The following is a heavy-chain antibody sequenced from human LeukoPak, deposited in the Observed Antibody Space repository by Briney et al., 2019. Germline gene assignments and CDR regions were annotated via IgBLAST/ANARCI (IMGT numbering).Heavy chain of an antibody. J-gene: IGHJ4*02. D-gene: IGHD3-9*01. Sequence: GGSLRLPCAASGFTFSSYAMHWVRQAPGKGLEYVSAISSNGGSTYYANSVKGRFTISRDNSKNTLYLQMGSLRAEDMAVYYCARERVYDILTLDYWGQGTLVTVSS. V-gene: IGHV3-64*01. CDR3: ARERVYDILTLDY. CDR1: GFTFSSYA. CDR2: ISSNGGST.